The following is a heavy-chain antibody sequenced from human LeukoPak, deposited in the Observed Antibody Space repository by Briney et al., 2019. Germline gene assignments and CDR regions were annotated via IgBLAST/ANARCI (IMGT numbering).Heavy chain of an antibody. Sequence: GGSLRLSCAVSGFTLNSNAMCWVRQAPGKGLEWVSGISRMGVTTYYADFVKGRFTISRDTSKNTLYLQMNTLRPEDTAVYYCAKEEVPNDYWGQGTLVTVSS. CDR3: AKEEVPNDY. D-gene: IGHD2-2*01. CDR2: ISRMGVTT. V-gene: IGHV3-23*01. CDR1: GFTLNSNA. J-gene: IGHJ4*02.